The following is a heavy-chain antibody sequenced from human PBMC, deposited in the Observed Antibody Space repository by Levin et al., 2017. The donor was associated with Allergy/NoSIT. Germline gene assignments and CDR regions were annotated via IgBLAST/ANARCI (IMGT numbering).Heavy chain of an antibody. CDR3: ARGALSVRSSGWYYFDY. Sequence: GSLRLSCAVYGGSFSGYYWSWIRQPPGKGLEWIGEINHSGSTNYNPSLKSRVTISVDTSKNQFSLKLSSVTAADTAVYYCARGALSVRSSGWYYFDYWGQGTLVTVSS. CDR1: GGSFSGYY. D-gene: IGHD6-19*01. V-gene: IGHV4-34*01. CDR2: INHSGST. J-gene: IGHJ4*02.